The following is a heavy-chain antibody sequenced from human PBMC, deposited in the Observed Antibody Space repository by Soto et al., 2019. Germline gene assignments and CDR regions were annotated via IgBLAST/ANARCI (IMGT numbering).Heavy chain of an antibody. CDR3: ARSNYDNLTGTYYYGMNV. D-gene: IGHD3-9*01. J-gene: IGHJ6*02. V-gene: IGHV6-1*01. CDR1: GDSVSSNSAA. Sequence: SQTLSLTCAISGDSVSSNSAAWNWIRQSPSRGLEWLGRTYYRSKWYNDYAVSVKSRITINPDTSKNQFSLQLSSVTPEDTAVYYCARSNYDNLTGTYYYGMNVWGQGTTVTVSS. CDR2: TYYRSKWYN.